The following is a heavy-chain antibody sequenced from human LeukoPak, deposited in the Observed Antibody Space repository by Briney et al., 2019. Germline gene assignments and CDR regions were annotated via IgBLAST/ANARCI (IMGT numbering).Heavy chain of an antibody. J-gene: IGHJ5*02. CDR1: GFTFSSYG. CDR3: AGLQSKSS. D-gene: IGHD4-11*01. V-gene: IGHV3-30*02. CDR2: IRYDGSNK. Sequence: GGSLRLSCAASGFTFSSYGMHWVRQAPGKGLEWVAFIRYDGSNKYYADSVKGRFTISRDNAKNSLYLQMNSLRAEDTAVYYCAGLQSKSSWGQGTLVTVSS.